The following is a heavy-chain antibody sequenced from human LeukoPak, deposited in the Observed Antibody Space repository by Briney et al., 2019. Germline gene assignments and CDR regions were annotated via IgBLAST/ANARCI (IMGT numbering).Heavy chain of an antibody. CDR2: ISSSSSTI. CDR3: ARSYSSGYYWSSRLPRYYYGMDV. D-gene: IGHD3-22*01. J-gene: IGHJ6*02. CDR1: GFTFSSYS. V-gene: IGHV3-48*02. Sequence: GGSLRLSCAASGFTFSSYSMNWVRQAPGKGLEWVSYISSSSSTIYYADSVKGRFTISRDNAKNSLYLQMNSLRDEDTAVYYCARSYSSGYYWSSRLPRYYYGMDVWGQGTTVTVSS.